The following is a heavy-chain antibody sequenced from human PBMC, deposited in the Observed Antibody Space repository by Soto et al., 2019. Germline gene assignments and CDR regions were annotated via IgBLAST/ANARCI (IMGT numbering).Heavy chain of an antibody. CDR2: IWYDGSNK. Sequence: QVQLVESGGGVVQPGRSLRLSCAASGFTFSSYGMHWVRQAPGKGLEWVAVIWYDGSNKYYADSVKGRFTISRDNSKNSFYLQMNSLGAEDTGVYYCARDGLGFPLDYWGQGTLVTVSS. CDR1: GFTFSSYG. J-gene: IGHJ4*02. V-gene: IGHV3-33*01. D-gene: IGHD3-16*01. CDR3: ARDGLGFPLDY.